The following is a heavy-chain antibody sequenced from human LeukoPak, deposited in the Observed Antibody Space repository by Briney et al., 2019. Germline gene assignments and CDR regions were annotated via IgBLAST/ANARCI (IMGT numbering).Heavy chain of an antibody. D-gene: IGHD3-22*01. CDR3: AKSTAYYDSSGYEAFDAFDI. CDR1: GFTFSSYG. Sequence: GGSLRLSCAASGFTFSSYGMHWVRQAPGKGLEWVAVISYDGSNKYYADSVKGRFTISRDNSKNTLYLQMNSLRAEDTAVYYCAKSTAYYDSSGYEAFDAFDIWGQGTMVTVSS. J-gene: IGHJ3*02. V-gene: IGHV3-30*18. CDR2: ISYDGSNK.